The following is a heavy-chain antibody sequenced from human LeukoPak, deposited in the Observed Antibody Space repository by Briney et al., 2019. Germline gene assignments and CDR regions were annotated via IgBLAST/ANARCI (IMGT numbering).Heavy chain of an antibody. D-gene: IGHD1/OR15-1a*01. J-gene: IGHJ4*02. V-gene: IGHV4-39*01. Sequence: PSETLSLTCTVSGGSISSSSYFWGWIRQPPGKGLEWIGSICYSGSTYYNPSLKSRVTISADTSKNQFSLKLSSVTAADTAVYYCARQTKTETSYYWGQGTLVTVSS. CDR1: GGSISSSSYF. CDR3: ARQTKTETSYY. CDR2: ICYSGST.